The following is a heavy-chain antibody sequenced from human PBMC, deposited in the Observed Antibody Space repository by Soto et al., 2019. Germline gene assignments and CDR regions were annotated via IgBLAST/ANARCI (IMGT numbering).Heavy chain of an antibody. Sequence: QVQLVESGGGVVKPGRSLRLSCAASGFTFSSYAMHWVRQAPGKGLEWVAVISYDGSNKYYADSVKGRFTNSRDNSKNTRYLQMNSLRAEDTAVYYCARARLDTPALDYWGQGTLVTVSS. V-gene: IGHV3-30-3*01. D-gene: IGHD2-2*01. J-gene: IGHJ4*02. CDR2: ISYDGSNK. CDR3: ARARLDTPALDY. CDR1: GFTFSSYA.